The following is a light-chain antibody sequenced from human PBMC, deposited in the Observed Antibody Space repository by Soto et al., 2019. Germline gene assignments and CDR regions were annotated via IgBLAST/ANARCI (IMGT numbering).Light chain of an antibody. CDR2: DVS. J-gene: IGLJ2*01. CDR3: RSYTSSSTLGHVV. V-gene: IGLV2-14*01. Sequence: QSALTQPASVSGSPGQSITISCTRTSSDVGGYNYVSWYQQHPGKAPKLMIYDVSNRPSGVSNRFSGSKSGNTASLTISGLQAEDEADYYCRSYTSSSTLGHVVFGGGTKLTVL. CDR1: SSDVGGYNY.